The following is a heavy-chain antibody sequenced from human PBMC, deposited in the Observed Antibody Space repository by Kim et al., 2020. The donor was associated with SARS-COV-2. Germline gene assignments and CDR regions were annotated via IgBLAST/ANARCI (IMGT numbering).Heavy chain of an antibody. D-gene: IGHD2-15*01. J-gene: IGHJ6*02. V-gene: IGHV1-18*01. Sequence: QRLQGRVTMTTDTSTSTAYMELRSLRSDDTAVYYCAREHLGGGYYYGMDVWGQGTTVTVSS. CDR3: AREHLGGGYYYGMDV.